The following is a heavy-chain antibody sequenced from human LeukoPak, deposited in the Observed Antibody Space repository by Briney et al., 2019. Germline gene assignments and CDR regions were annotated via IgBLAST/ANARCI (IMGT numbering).Heavy chain of an antibody. CDR3: AKPQDLHSSPHY. J-gene: IGHJ4*02. Sequence: PGGSLRLSCAASGFTFSSYGMHWVRQAPGKGLEWVAVISYDGSNKYYADSVKGRFTISRDNSKNTLYLQMNSLRAEDTAVYYCAKPQDLHSSPHYWGQGTPVTVSS. V-gene: IGHV3-30*18. CDR1: GFTFSSYG. CDR2: ISYDGSNK. D-gene: IGHD6-13*01.